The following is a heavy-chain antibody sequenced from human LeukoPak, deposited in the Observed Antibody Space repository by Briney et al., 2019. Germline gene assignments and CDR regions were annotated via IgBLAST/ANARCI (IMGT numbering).Heavy chain of an antibody. V-gene: IGHV4-59*01. D-gene: IGHD5-24*01. CDR3: ARLDGYNRDY. CDR2: IYYSGST. J-gene: IGHJ4*02. CDR1: GGSISSYY. Sequence: SETLSLTCTVSGGSISSYYWSWIRQPPGKGLEWIGYIYYSGSTNYNPSLKSRVTISVDTSKNQFSLKLSSVTAADTAVYYCARLDGYNRDYWGQGTLVTVSS.